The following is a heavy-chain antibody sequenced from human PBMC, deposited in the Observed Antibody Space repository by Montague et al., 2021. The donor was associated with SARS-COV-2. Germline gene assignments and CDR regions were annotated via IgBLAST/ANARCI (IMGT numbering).Heavy chain of an antibody. CDR1: GFTFSSYA. V-gene: IGHV3-30-3*01. CDR2: ISYDGSNK. D-gene: IGHD3-9*01. CDR3: AREYYDILTGYLAHYYYYGMDV. J-gene: IGHJ6*02. Sequence: LRLSCEASGFTFSSYAMHWARQAPGKGLEWVAVISYDGSNKYYADSVKGRFTISRDNSKNTLYLQMNSLRAEDTAVYYCAREYYDILTGYLAHYYYYGMDVWGQGTTVTVSS.